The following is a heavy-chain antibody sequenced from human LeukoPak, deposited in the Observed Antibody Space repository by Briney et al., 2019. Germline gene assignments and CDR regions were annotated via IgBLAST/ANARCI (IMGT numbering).Heavy chain of an antibody. V-gene: IGHV1-8*02. CDR1: GYTFTGYY. J-gene: IGHJ4*02. CDR3: ARGPGYSTLG. CDR2: INPNSGNT. Sequence: ASVKVSCKASGYTFTGYYMHWVRQAPGQGLEWMGWINPNSGNTGYAQKFQGRVTMTRNTSISTAYMELSSLRSEDTAVYYCARGPGYSTLGWGQGTLVTVSS. D-gene: IGHD6-13*01.